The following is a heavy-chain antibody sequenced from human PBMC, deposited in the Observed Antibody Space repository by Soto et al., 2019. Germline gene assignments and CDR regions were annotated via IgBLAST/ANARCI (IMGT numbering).Heavy chain of an antibody. V-gene: IGHV3-7*03. CDR2: IIKDGSER. CDR3: ARDWGGLRY. Sequence: PGGSLRLSCAASGFSFSNYRMTWARQAPGKGLEWVANIIKDGSERYHVDSVKGRFTISRDNARNSLYLEMKSLRVEDTGVYYCARDWGGLRYWGKGTLVTVSS. D-gene: IGHD3-16*01. CDR1: GFSFSNYR. J-gene: IGHJ4*02.